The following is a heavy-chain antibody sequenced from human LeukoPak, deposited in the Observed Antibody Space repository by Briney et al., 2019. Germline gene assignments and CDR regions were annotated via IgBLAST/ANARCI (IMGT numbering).Heavy chain of an antibody. V-gene: IGHV3-30*18. Sequence: GGSLRLSCAASEFTFSTYGMHWVRQAPGKGLEWVAVISYDGSYKFYADSVKGRFTISRDNSKSTLYLQMNSLRVEDTAVYYCAKDRYSGLNTIDYWGQGTLVTVSS. CDR3: AKDRYSGLNTIDY. J-gene: IGHJ4*02. CDR1: EFTFSTYG. D-gene: IGHD6-13*01. CDR2: ISYDGSYK.